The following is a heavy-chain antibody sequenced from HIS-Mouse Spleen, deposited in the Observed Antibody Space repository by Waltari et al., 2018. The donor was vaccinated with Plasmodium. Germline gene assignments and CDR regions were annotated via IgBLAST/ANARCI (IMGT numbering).Heavy chain of an antibody. Sequence: EVQLVESGGGLIQPGGSLRLSCAASGFTFSSNYLSWVRQGTGQGLEGVSVIYSGGSTYYADSVKGRFTISRYNSKNTRYLQMNSLRAEDTAVYYCARGMKSSSSAFDIWGQGTMVTVSS. CDR3: ARGMKSSSSAFDI. V-gene: IGHV3-53*01. J-gene: IGHJ3*02. D-gene: IGHD6-6*01. CDR1: GFTFSSNY. CDR2: IYSGGST.